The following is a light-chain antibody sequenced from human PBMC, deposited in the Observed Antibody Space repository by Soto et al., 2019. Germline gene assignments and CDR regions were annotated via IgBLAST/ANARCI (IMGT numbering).Light chain of an antibody. CDR1: QSISTS. V-gene: IGKV1-5*03. CDR3: QQYNSYPVT. CDR2: KAS. Sequence: EIQMTQSPSTLSASVGDRDTITCRASQSISTSLAWYQQKPGKVPKVLIDKASSLESGDPSRFSGSGSGTEFTLTITSLQPDDSATYYCQQYNSYPVTFGGGTKV. J-gene: IGKJ4*01.